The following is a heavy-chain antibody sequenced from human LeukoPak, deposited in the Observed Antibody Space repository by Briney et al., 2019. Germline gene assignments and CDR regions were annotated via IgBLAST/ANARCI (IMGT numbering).Heavy chain of an antibody. CDR1: GGSFSGYY. D-gene: IGHD6-19*01. CDR3: ARRSPRQWLAYFDY. CDR2: INHSGST. V-gene: IGHV4-34*01. J-gene: IGHJ4*02. Sequence: PSETLSLTCAVYGGSFSGYYWSWIRQPPGKGLEWIGEINHSGSTNYNPSLKSRVTISVDTSKNQFSLKLSSVTAADTAVYYCARRSPRQWLAYFDYWGQGTLVTVSS.